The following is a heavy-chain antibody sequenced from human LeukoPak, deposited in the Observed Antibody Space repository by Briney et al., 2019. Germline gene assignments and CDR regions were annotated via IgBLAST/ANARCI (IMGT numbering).Heavy chain of an antibody. Sequence: SVKVSCKASGGTFTNYAISWVRQAPGQGLEWMGGIIPVFGTSNYAQKFQGRVTITADESTSTACMELSGLRSEDTAVYYCASRYSTSHTGYYFHYWGQGTLVTVSS. D-gene: IGHD1-26*01. J-gene: IGHJ4*02. V-gene: IGHV1-69*13. CDR3: ASRYSTSHTGYYFHY. CDR2: IIPVFGTS. CDR1: GGTFTNYA.